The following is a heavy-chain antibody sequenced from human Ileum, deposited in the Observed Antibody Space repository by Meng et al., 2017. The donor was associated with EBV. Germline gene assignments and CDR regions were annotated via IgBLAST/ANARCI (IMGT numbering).Heavy chain of an antibody. CDR2: INHSGST. CDR1: GGSFSGYY. V-gene: IGHV4-34*01. Sequence: QVQLQQWGAGLLKPSETLSLTCAVSGGSFSGYYWSWIRQPPGKGLEWIGEINHSGSTNYNPSLKSRVTISVDTSKNQFSLKLSSVTAADTAVYYCARGNKVSDRGFDYWGQGTLVTVSS. CDR3: ARGNKVSDRGFDY. D-gene: IGHD3-10*01. J-gene: IGHJ4*02.